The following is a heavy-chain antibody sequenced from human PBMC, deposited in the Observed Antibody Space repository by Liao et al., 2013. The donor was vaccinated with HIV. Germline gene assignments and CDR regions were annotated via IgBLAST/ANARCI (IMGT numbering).Heavy chain of an antibody. V-gene: IGHV4-34*01. J-gene: IGHJ4*02. CDR3: ARWGSDCSGRGCYSVFDY. D-gene: IGHD2-15*01. Sequence: QVQLQQWGAGLLKPSETLSLTCAVYGGSFSGYYWTWIRQPPREGGVEWIGEIYHSGRTNYNPSLKSRLTISVDTSKKQFSLKLTSVTVADTAVYYCARWGSDCSGRGCYSVFDYWGQGTLVTVS. CDR2: IYHSGRT. CDR1: GGSFSGYY.